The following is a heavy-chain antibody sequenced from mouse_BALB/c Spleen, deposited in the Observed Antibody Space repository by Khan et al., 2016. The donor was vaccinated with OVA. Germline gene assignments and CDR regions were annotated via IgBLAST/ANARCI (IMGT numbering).Heavy chain of an antibody. V-gene: IGHV5-17*02. CDR2: ISSDSNTI. CDR1: GFTFSGFG. Sequence: EVELVESGGGLVQPGGSRKLSCAASGFTFSGFGMHWVRQAPEKGLEWVAFISSDSNTIYYADTVKGRFTISRDNPKKTLFLQMTSLRSEDTAMYCGARTVYYYFDYWGQGTTLTVSA. J-gene: IGHJ2*01. CDR3: ARTVYYYFDY. D-gene: IGHD1-1*01.